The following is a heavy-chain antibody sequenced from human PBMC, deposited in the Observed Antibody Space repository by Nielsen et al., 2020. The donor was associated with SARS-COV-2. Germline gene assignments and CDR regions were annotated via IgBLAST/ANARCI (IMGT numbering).Heavy chain of an antibody. CDR3: ARVTGSGYITNHFDY. CDR1: GFTFSSYE. Sequence: GESLKISCAASGFTFSSYEMNWVRQAPGKGLEWVSYISGDGTTTYYADSVKGRFTISRDSAKNSLFLQMNSLTADDTAVYYCARVTGSGYITNHFDYWGQGMLVTVSS. D-gene: IGHD5-18*01. V-gene: IGHV3-48*03. CDR2: ISGDGTTT. J-gene: IGHJ4*02.